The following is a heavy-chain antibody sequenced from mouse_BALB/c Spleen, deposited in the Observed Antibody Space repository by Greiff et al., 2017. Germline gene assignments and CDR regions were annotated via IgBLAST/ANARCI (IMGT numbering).Heavy chain of an antibody. D-gene: IGHD1-1*01. CDR2: ISSGGST. J-gene: IGHJ3*01. Sequence: EVKLMESGGGLVKPGGSLKLSCAASGFTFSSYAMSWVRQTPEKRLEGVASISSGGSTYYPDSVKGRFTISRDNARNILYLQMSSLRSEDTAMYYCAREGYGSSLFAYWGQGTLVTVSA. CDR3: AREGYGSSLFAY. CDR1: GFTFSSYA. V-gene: IGHV5-6-5*01.